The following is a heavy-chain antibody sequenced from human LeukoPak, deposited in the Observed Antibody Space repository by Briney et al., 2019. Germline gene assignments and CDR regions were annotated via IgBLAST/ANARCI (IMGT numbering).Heavy chain of an antibody. CDR3: AREEAYCSSSSCHLDH. D-gene: IGHD2-2*01. CDR1: GYTFTGYY. V-gene: IGHV1-2*02. J-gene: IGHJ4*02. Sequence: ASVKVSCKASGYTFTGYYMHWVRQAPGQGLDWMGWINPNSGGTSYAQKFQGRVTVTRDTSIGAAYMELSRLTSDDTAVYYCAREEAYCSSSSCHLDHWGQGTLVTVSS. CDR2: INPNSGGT.